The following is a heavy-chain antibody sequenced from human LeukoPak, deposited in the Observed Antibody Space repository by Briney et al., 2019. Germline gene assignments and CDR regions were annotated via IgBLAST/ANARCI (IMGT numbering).Heavy chain of an antibody. V-gene: IGHV3-48*01. J-gene: IGHJ1*01. Sequence: PGGSLRLSCAASGFTFSSYNMNWVRQAPGKGLEWVSYISSSSSTIYYADSVKGRFTISRDNAKNSLYLQMNSLRAEDTAVYYCARDRAVAGTEYFQHWGQGTLVTVSS. CDR1: GFTFSSYN. CDR3: ARDRAVAGTEYFQH. CDR2: ISSSSSTI. D-gene: IGHD6-19*01.